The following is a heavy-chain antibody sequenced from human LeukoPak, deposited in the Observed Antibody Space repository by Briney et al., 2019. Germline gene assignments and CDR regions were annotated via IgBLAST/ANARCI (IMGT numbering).Heavy chain of an antibody. CDR3: AKAGGYYYFDY. V-gene: IGHV3-23*01. Sequence: GGSLRLSCAASGFTFSRYATSWVRQAPGKGLEWVSAISGSGGSTYYADSVKGRFTISRDNSKNTLYLQMNSLRAEDTAVYYCAKAGGYYYFDYWGQGTLVTVSS. J-gene: IGHJ4*02. D-gene: IGHD5-12*01. CDR1: GFTFSRYA. CDR2: ISGSGGST.